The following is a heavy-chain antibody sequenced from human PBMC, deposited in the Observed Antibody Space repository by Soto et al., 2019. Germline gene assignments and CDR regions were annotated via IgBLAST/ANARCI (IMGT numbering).Heavy chain of an antibody. Sequence: PGESLKISCKGSGYSFAGYWITWVRQKPGKGLEWMGRIDPSDSQTYYSPSFRGRVTISVTKSITTVFLQWSRLRASDTAMYYCARQIYDSDTGPNFQYYFDSWGQGTPVTVSS. D-gene: IGHD3-22*01. V-gene: IGHV5-10-1*01. J-gene: IGHJ4*02. CDR3: ARQIYDSDTGPNFQYYFDS. CDR1: GYSFAGYW. CDR2: IDPSDSQT.